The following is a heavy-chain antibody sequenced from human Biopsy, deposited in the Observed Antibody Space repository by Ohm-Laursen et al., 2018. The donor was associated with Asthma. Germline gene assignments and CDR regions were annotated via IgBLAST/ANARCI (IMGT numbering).Heavy chain of an antibody. D-gene: IGHD6-19*01. Sequence: SLRLSCAASGFSFSDYYMTWLRQAPGKGLEWVAVISYDGSSIYYADSVKGRFTISRDNSKNTLSLQMNSLTAEDTAVYYCAREGVAGTHIEDWGQGTLVTVSS. CDR1: GFSFSDYY. V-gene: IGHV3-30-3*01. J-gene: IGHJ4*02. CDR2: ISYDGSSI. CDR3: AREGVAGTHIED.